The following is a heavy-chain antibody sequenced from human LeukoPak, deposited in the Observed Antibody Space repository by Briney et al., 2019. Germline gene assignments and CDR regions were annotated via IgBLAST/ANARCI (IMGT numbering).Heavy chain of an antibody. V-gene: IGHV4-59*01. CDR1: GGSISSYY. D-gene: IGHD2-15*01. J-gene: IGHJ6*03. CDR3: ARSVEGYCSGGSCYSYCYYMDV. CDR2: IYYSGST. Sequence: SSETLSLTCTVSGGSISSYYWSWIRQPPGKGLEWIGYIYYSGSTNYNPSLKSRVTISVDTSKNRFSLKLSSVTAADTAVYYCARSVEGYCSGGSCYSYCYYMDVWGKGTTVTVSS.